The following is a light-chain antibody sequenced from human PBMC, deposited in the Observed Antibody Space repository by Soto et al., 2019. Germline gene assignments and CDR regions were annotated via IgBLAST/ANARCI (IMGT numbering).Light chain of an antibody. J-gene: IGKJ1*01. Sequence: EIVMMQSPATLSVSPGERVTLSCRVSQSVRSNLAWYQQRPGRAPRLLIYGASSRATGIPARFSGSGSGTEFTLTISSLQSEDFAVYYCQHYKNWPTWTFGQGTKVDIK. CDR3: QHYKNWPTWT. CDR1: QSVRSN. V-gene: IGKV3-15*01. CDR2: GAS.